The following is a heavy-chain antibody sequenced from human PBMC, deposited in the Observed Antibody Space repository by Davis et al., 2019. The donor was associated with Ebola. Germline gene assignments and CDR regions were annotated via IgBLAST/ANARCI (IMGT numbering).Heavy chain of an antibody. Sequence: ASVKVSCKASGYTFTSSDINWVRQVTGQGLEWMGWMNPNSGNTGYPQKFQGRVAMTGTTSTNTAYMELSNLKSEDTAVYYCARVAGDYESSGMDVWGQGTTVTVPS. CDR3: ARVAGDYESSGMDV. CDR1: GYTFTSSD. V-gene: IGHV1-8*01. CDR2: MNPNSGNT. J-gene: IGHJ6*02. D-gene: IGHD4-17*01.